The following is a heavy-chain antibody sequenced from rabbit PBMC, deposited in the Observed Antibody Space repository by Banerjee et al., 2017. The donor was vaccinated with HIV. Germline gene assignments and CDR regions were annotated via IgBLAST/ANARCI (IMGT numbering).Heavy chain of an antibody. CDR3: ARDKGGYAGYGYAYL. CDR2: IDGGSSGST. Sequence: QSLEESGGDLVQPEGSLTLTCTASGFSFSSSYYMCWVRQAPGKGLEWIGYIDGGSSGSTYYASWAKGRFTISKTSSTTVTLQMTSLTAADTAMYFCARDKGGYAGYGYAYLWGQGTLVTVS. D-gene: IGHD6-1*01. J-gene: IGHJ3*01. CDR1: GFSFSSSYY. V-gene: IGHV1S40*01.